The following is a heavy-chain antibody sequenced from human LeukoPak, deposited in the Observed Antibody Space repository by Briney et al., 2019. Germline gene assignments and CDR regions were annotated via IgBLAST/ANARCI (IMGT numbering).Heavy chain of an antibody. CDR3: ARPGYSSGWYIRGPDAFDI. Sequence: SETLSLTCAVYGGSFSGYYWSWIRQPPGKGLEWIGEINHSGSTNYNPSLKSRVTISVDTSKNQFSLKLSSVTAADTAVYYCARPGYSSGWYIRGPDAFDIWGQGTMVTVSS. V-gene: IGHV4-34*01. CDR1: GGSFSGYY. J-gene: IGHJ3*02. CDR2: INHSGST. D-gene: IGHD6-19*01.